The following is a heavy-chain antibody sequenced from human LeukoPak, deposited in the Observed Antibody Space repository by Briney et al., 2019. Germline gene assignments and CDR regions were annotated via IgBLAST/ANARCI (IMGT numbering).Heavy chain of an antibody. CDR3: ARVDSSWSSSVY. J-gene: IGHJ4*02. Sequence: GASVKVSCKASGYTFTGYYMRWVRQALGQGLEWMGWINPNSGGTNYAQKFQGRVTMTRDTSISTAYMELSRLRSDDTAVYYCARVDSSWSSSVYWGQGTLVTVYS. D-gene: IGHD6-13*01. CDR2: INPNSGGT. CDR1: GYTFTGYY. V-gene: IGHV1-2*02.